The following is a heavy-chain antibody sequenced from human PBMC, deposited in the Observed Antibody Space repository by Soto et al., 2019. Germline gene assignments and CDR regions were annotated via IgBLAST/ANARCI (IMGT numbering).Heavy chain of an antibody. D-gene: IGHD3-3*01. CDR1: GGTFSSYA. CDR3: AREEGGAVTTTYYYYGMDV. CDR2: IIPIFGTA. V-gene: IGHV1-69*01. J-gene: IGHJ6*02. Sequence: QVQLVQSGAEVKKPGSSVKVSCKASGGTFSSYAISWVRQAPGQGLEWMGGIIPIFGTANYAQKFQGRVTITADESTSTAYMELSSLRSEDTAVYYCAREEGGAVTTTYYYYGMDVWGQGTTVTVSS.